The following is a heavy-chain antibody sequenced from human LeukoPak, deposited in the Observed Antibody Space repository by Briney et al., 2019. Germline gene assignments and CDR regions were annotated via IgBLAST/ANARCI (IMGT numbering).Heavy chain of an antibody. Sequence: GGSLRLSCAASGFTFSSYGMSWVRQAPGKGLEWVSAISGSGGSTYYADSVKGRFTISRDNSKNTLYLQMNSLRAEDTAVYYCAKLLIILDAFDIWGQGTMVTVSS. CDR3: AKLLIILDAFDI. D-gene: IGHD3-10*01. CDR1: GFTFSSYG. CDR2: ISGSGGST. J-gene: IGHJ3*02. V-gene: IGHV3-23*01.